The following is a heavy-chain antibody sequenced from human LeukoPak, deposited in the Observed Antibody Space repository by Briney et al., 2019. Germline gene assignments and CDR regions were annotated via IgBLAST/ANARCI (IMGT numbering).Heavy chain of an antibody. D-gene: IGHD1-14*01. Sequence: GGSLRLSCVASGFTFSSYAMNWVRQAPGKGLEWVSTSASGGSSYYADSVKGRFTISRDNSKNTLYLQMDSLRAEDTALYYCAKGSGINHYHWIDPWGQGTLVTVSS. CDR3: AKGSGINHYHWIDP. V-gene: IGHV3-23*01. J-gene: IGHJ5*02. CDR2: SASGGSS. CDR1: GFTFSSYA.